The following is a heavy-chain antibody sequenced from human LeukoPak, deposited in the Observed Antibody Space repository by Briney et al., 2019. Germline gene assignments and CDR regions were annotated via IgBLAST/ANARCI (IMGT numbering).Heavy chain of an antibody. J-gene: IGHJ4*02. CDR1: GFTFSSYW. D-gene: IGHD3-22*01. V-gene: IGHV3-74*01. CDR3: ARGFRYYYDSSGYYY. Sequence: GGCLRLSCAASGFTFSSYWMHWVRQAPGKGLVWVSRINTDGSSTSYADSVKGRFTISRDNAKNTLYLQMNSLRAEDTAVYYCARGFRYYYDSSGYYYWGPGTLVTVSS. CDR2: INTDGSST.